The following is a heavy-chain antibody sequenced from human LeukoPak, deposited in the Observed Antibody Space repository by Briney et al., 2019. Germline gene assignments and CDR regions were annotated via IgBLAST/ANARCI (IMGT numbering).Heavy chain of an antibody. Sequence: PSETLSLTCAVSGYSISGGYYWGWIRQPPGKGLEWIGTIYHSGSTYYNPSLKSRVTISVDTPKNHFSLNLNAVTAGDTAVYCCARGGRHSPVTSNWFDPWGQGTLVTVSS. CDR3: ARGGRHSPVTSNWFDP. D-gene: IGHD4-17*01. J-gene: IGHJ5*02. CDR1: GYSISGGYY. CDR2: IYHSGST. V-gene: IGHV4-38-2*01.